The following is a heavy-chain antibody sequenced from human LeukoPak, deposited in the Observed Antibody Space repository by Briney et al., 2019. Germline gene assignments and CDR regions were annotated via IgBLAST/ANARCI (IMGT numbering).Heavy chain of an antibody. CDR2: ISSSSNTI. V-gene: IGHV3-48*01. J-gene: IGHJ4*02. CDR3: ARDGFWLPEPKGSDY. D-gene: IGHD1-14*01. Sequence: GGTLRLSCAASGFTFSSYSMNWVRQAPGKGLEWVSYISSSSNTIYYADSVKGRFTISRDNAKNSLYLQMNSLRAEDTAVYYCARDGFWLPEPKGSDYWGQGTLVTVSS. CDR1: GFTFSSYS.